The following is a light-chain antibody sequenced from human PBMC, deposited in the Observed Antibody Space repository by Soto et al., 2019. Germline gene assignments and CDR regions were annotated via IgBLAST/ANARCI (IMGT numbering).Light chain of an antibody. CDR1: QSVSSY. Sequence: EIVLTQSPATLSLSPGERAAISCRASQSVSSYLAWYQQKPGQAPRLLIYDASKRAPGIPARFTGSGSGTDFTLTINRLEPEDVAVYYCQQYGTSPLTFGGGTEVEIE. J-gene: IGKJ4*01. V-gene: IGKV3-20*01. CDR3: QQYGTSPLT. CDR2: DAS.